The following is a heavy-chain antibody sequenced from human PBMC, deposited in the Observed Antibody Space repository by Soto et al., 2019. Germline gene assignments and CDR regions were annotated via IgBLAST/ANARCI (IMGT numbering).Heavy chain of an antibody. CDR3: AQQIFAADY. CDR2: INPMFNST. V-gene: IGHV1-69*01. Sequence: QVQLVQSGAEVKKPGSSVKVSCEAPGGTFDHAAITWVRQAPGQGLEWMGGINPMFNSTHYAQKFQGRVTITADAATSTAVMELRRLRSDDTAVYYCAQQIFAADYWCQGTLLVVSS. CDR1: GGTFDHAA. J-gene: IGHJ4*02. D-gene: IGHD3-9*01.